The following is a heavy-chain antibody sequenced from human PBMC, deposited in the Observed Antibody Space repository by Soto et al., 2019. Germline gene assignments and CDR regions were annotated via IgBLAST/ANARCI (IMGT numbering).Heavy chain of an antibody. CDR2: ISSSGSTI. D-gene: IGHD6-6*01. CDR3: ARDREIAARHYYYYYGMDV. CDR1: GFTFSSYE. J-gene: IGHJ6*02. Sequence: EVQLVESGGGLVQPGGSLRLSCAASGFTFSSYEMNWVRQAPGKGLEWVSYISSSGSTIYYADSVKGRFTISRDNAKNSLYLQMNSLRAEDTAVYYCARDREIAARHYYYYYGMDVWGQGTTVTVSS. V-gene: IGHV3-48*03.